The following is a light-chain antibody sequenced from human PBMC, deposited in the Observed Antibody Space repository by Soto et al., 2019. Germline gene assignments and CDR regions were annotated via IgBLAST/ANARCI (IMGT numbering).Light chain of an antibody. J-gene: IGKJ2*01. CDR2: GAS. CDR1: QSVSSN. Sequence: EIVMTQSPATLSVSPGERATLSCRASQSVSSNLAWYQQKPGQAPRLLIYGASTRATGIPARFSGSGSGTEFTITIISLKSEYFAVYFGKQYNNWPPYTFGQGTKLEIK. CDR3: KQYNNWPPYT. V-gene: IGKV3-15*01.